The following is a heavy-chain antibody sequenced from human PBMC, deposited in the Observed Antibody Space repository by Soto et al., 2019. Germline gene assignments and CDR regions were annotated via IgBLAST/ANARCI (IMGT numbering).Heavy chain of an antibody. CDR2: ISSNGAGT. CDR1: GFTFSSCA. D-gene: IGHD1-1*01. V-gene: IGHV3-64D*06. Sequence: PGGSLRLSCSASGFTFSSCAMHWVRQAAGKGLEYVSGISSNGAGTYYAGSVKDRFTISRDNSRNTLFLQVNSLTGEDTAVYYCVKDRRGTRRAMDVWGQGTTVTVSS. CDR3: VKDRRGTRRAMDV. J-gene: IGHJ6*02.